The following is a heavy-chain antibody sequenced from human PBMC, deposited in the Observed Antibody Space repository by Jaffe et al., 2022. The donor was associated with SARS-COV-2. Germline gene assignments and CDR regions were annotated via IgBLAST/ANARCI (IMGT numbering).Heavy chain of an antibody. D-gene: IGHD2-21*01. J-gene: IGHJ2*01. CDR2: INSRSSVI. CDR3: AREPPSVIPFDL. V-gene: IGHV3-48*02. Sequence: EVQLVESGGGLVQPGGSLRLSCAASGFTFSTYSMNWVRQAPGKGLEWISYINSRSSVIFYADSVKGRFTISRDSARNSLYLQMNSLRDEDTAVYYCAREPPSVIPFDLWGRGTLVTVSS. CDR1: GFTFSTYS.